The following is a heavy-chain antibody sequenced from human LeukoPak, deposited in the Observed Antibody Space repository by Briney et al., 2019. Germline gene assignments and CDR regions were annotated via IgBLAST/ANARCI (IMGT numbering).Heavy chain of an antibody. CDR2: IKQDGSEK. V-gene: IGHV3-7*01. D-gene: IGHD3-22*01. J-gene: IGHJ4*02. CDR3: AREQGYYDSSGYYYMDYFDY. CDR1: GFIFSSYW. Sequence: PGGSLRLSCAASGFIFSSYWMHWVRQAPGKGLEWVANIKQDGSEKYYVDSVKGRFTISRDNAKNSLYLQMNSLRAEDTAVYYCAREQGYYDSSGYYYMDYFDYWGQGTLVTVSS.